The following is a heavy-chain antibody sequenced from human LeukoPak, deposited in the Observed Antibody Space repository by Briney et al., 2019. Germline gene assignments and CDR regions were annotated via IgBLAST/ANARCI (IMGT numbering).Heavy chain of an antibody. D-gene: IGHD2-8*02. CDR2: LSSGRSP. Sequence: GGSLRLSCAASGFAISTYAMAWVRQAPGKGLEWISSLSSGRSPSYSDSLEGRLTMSSDNARNTLYLQMDNLRGEDTAMYYCTRQLGYCAAGTCYFDSWGHGTQVTVSS. V-gene: IGHV3-69-1*01. J-gene: IGHJ4*01. CDR1: GFAISTYA. CDR3: TRQLGYCAAGTCYFDS.